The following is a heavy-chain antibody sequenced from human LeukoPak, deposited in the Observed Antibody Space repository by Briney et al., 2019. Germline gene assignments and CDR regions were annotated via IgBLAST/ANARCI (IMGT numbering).Heavy chain of an antibody. CDR1: GFTFSVYG. Sequence: GGSLRLSCASSGFTFSVYGMNWVRQAPGKGLEWVAVISYDGSNKYYADSVKGRFTISRDNSKNTLYLQMNSLKTEDTAVYYCTTAGRYLDWLPSEYFDLWGRGTLVTVSS. V-gene: IGHV3-30*03. J-gene: IGHJ2*01. CDR2: ISYDGSNK. CDR3: TTAGRYLDWLPSEYFDL. D-gene: IGHD3-9*01.